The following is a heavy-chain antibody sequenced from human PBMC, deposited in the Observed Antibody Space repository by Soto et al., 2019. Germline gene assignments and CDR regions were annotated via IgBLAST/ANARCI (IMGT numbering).Heavy chain of an antibody. CDR2: IYYSGGT. CDR3: AAGLAVAGLYYYYYGMDV. V-gene: IGHV4-39*01. Sequence: SETLSLTCTVSGGSISSSSYYWGWIRQPPGKGLEWIGSIYYSGGTYYNPSLKSRVTISVDTSKNQFSLKLSSVTAADTAVYYCAAGLAVAGLYYYYYGMDVWGQGTTVTVSS. CDR1: GGSISSSSYY. D-gene: IGHD6-19*01. J-gene: IGHJ6*02.